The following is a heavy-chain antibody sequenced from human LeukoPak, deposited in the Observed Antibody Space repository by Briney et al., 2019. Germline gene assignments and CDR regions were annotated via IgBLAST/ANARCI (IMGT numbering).Heavy chain of an antibody. Sequence: GGSLRLSCAASGFSFSSDWMHWVRQAPGKGLVWVSRINSDGSSTSYADSVKGRFTISRDNAKNTLYLQMNSLRAEDTAVYYCARVYSSSWYRDYYFDYWGQGTLVTVSS. CDR2: INSDGSST. V-gene: IGHV3-74*01. CDR1: GFSFSSDW. D-gene: IGHD6-13*01. CDR3: ARVYSSSWYRDYYFDY. J-gene: IGHJ4*02.